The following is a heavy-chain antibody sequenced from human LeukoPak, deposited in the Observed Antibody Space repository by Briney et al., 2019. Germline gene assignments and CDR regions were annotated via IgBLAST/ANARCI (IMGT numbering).Heavy chain of an antibody. CDR3: ARGPLGYYYMDV. CDR2: INPNSGGT. Sequence: ASVKVSCKASGYTFTGYYMHWVRQAPGQGLEWMGWINPNSGGTNYAQKFQGRVTMARDTSISTAYMELSRLRSDDTAVYYCARGPLGYYYMDVWGKGTTVTVSS. CDR1: GYTFTGYY. D-gene: IGHD7-27*01. V-gene: IGHV1-2*02. J-gene: IGHJ6*03.